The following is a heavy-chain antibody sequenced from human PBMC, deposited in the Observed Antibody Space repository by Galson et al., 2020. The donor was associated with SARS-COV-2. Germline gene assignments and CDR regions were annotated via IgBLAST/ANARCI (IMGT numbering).Heavy chain of an antibody. Sequence: SETLSLTCTVSGGSLSSSSYSWCWIRQPPGKGLEWIGSLYYRGSTYYNPSLKSRLTISVATSKNQFSLKLSSVTATDTAVYYCARHQTESSPYSSGWYQGPTPSAFDIWGQGTMVTVSS. CDR2: LYYRGST. CDR3: ARHQTESSPYSSGWYQGPTPSAFDI. CDR1: GGSLSSSSYS. V-gene: IGHV4-39*01. D-gene: IGHD6-19*01. J-gene: IGHJ3*02.